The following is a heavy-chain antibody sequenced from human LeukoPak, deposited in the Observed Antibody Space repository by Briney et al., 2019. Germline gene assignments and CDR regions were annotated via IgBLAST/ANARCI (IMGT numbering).Heavy chain of an antibody. CDR1: GGSISSYY. CDR2: IYYSGST. CDR3: ARVPLYCGGDCLYFDY. V-gene: IGHV4-59*01. J-gene: IGHJ4*02. D-gene: IGHD2-21*01. Sequence: SETLSLTCTVSGGSISSYYWSWIRQPPGKGLEWIGYIYYSGSTNYNPSLKSRVTISVDTSKNQFSLKLSYVTAADTAVYYCARVPLYCGGDCLYFDYWGQGTLVTVSS.